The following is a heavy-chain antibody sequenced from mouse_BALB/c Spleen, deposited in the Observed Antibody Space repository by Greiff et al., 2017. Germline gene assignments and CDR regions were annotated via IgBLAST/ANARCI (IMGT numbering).Heavy chain of an antibody. CDR2: IYPGNSDT. CDR3: TRRRDYERFAY. J-gene: IGHJ3*01. CDR1: GYTFTSYW. Sequence: EVQLQQSGTVLARPGASVKMSCKASGYTFTSYWMHWVKQRPGQGLEWIGAIYPGNSDTSYNQKFKGKAKLTAVTSTSTAYMELSSLTNEDSAVYYCTRRRDYERFAYWGQGTLVTVSA. V-gene: IGHV1-5*01. D-gene: IGHD2-4*01.